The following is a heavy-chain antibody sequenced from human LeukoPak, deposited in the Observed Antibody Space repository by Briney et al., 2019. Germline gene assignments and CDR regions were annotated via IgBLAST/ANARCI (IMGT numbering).Heavy chain of an antibody. CDR3: ARDRPNYYGSNGHYYRRDGDY. J-gene: IGHJ4*02. Sequence: PGGSLRLSCVASGFTFSIYAMSWVRQAPGKGLEWVSSITSSGETTFYAGSVKGQFTISRDNSKNTMYLQMNSLRAEETAVYYCARDRPNYYGSNGHYYRRDGDYWGQGTLVTVSS. CDR2: ITSSGETT. V-gene: IGHV3-23*01. D-gene: IGHD3-22*01. CDR1: GFTFSIYA.